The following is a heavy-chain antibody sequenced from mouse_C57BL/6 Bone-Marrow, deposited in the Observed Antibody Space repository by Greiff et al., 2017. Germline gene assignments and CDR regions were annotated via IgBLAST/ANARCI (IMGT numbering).Heavy chain of an antibody. CDR3: SRGGGLRREDWYFDV. D-gene: IGHD2-4*01. CDR1: GYTFTGYW. CDR2: ILPGSGST. J-gene: IGHJ1*03. V-gene: IGHV1-9*01. Sequence: QVQLQQSGAELMKPGASVKLSCKATGYTFTGYWIEWVKQRPGHGLEWIGEILPGSGSTNYNEKFKGTATFTADTSSNTAYMQLSSLTTEDSDICYCSRGGGLRREDWYFDVWGTGTTVTVSS.